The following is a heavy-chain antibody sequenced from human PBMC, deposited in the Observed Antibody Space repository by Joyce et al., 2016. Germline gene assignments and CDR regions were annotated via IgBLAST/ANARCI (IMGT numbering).Heavy chain of an antibody. CDR2: IRRTSDTI. D-gene: IGHD6-25*01. J-gene: IGHJ6*02. CDR3: VRDGGKAGNMDI. CDR1: GFTFSAYH. Sequence: EVQLVESGGDLVQPGGSLRLSCAASGFTFSAYHMDWVRQGPGKGLEWVSYIRRTSDTIYYADSVKGRFAISRDNDKNSLYLQMNSLRVEDTAVYYCVRDGGKAGNMDIWGQGTTVTVSS. V-gene: IGHV3-48*01.